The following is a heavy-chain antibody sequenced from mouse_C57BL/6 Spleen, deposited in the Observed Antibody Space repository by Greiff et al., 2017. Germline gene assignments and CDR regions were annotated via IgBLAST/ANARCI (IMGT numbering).Heavy chain of an antibody. CDR1: GFSFSDYY. V-gene: IGHV5-16*01. Sequence: EVQVVESEGGLVQPGSSMKLSCTASGFSFSDYYMAWVRQVPEKGLEWVANINYDGGRTYYLDTLKGRFIFSRDTAKNILYLHMSSLKSEDTATYYCARGSPAWFAYWGQGTLVTVSA. J-gene: IGHJ3*01. CDR3: ARGSPAWFAY. CDR2: INYDGGRT.